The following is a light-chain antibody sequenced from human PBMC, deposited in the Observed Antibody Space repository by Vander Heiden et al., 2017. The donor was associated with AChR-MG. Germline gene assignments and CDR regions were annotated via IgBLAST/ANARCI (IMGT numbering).Light chain of an antibody. V-gene: IGLV2-14*02. Sequence: QSALTQPASVSGSPGQSITISCTGASAFLANYKFASWYQQHPGRAPKLIIYDVSKRPSGVASRFSGSKSGSTASLTISGIQAEDEAEYYCASYTGSDSPFVLFGGGTNLIVL. CDR1: SAFLANYKF. CDR3: ASYTGSDSPFVL. J-gene: IGLJ2*01. CDR2: DVS.